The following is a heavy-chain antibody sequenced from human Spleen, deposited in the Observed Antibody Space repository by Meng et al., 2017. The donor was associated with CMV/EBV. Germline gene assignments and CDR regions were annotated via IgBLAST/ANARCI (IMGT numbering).Heavy chain of an antibody. Sequence: GGSLRLSCATSGFTFDDYAMHWVRQAPGKGLEWVSGISRNSGIIDYVDSVKGRFTISRDNAKKSLDLQMNSLRVEDTALYYCVKDIGGSGQISYFDSWGQGALVTVSS. V-gene: IGHV3-9*01. CDR3: VKDIGGSGQISYFDS. CDR1: GFTFDDYA. D-gene: IGHD2-15*01. J-gene: IGHJ4*02. CDR2: ISRNSGII.